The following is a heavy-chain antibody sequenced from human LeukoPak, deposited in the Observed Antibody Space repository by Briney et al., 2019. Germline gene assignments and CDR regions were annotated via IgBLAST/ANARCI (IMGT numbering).Heavy chain of an antibody. V-gene: IGHV4-59*04. CDR3: ARQADYGGMDV. D-gene: IGHD4-23*01. CDR2: IYYSGST. CDR1: GGSISSYY. Sequence: PSETLSLTCTVSGGSISSYYWSWIRQPPGKGLEWIGYIYYSGSTYYNPSLKSRVTISVDTSKNQFSLKLSSVTAADTAVYYCARQADYGGMDVWGKGTTVTISS. J-gene: IGHJ6*03.